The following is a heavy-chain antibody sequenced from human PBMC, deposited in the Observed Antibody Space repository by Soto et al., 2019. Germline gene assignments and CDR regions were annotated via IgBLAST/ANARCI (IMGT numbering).Heavy chain of an antibody. V-gene: IGHV3-7*01. Sequence: EVQLVESGGGLVQPGGSLRLSCAVSGFTFGSYWMNWVRLIPGKGLEWVAYIKPDGSATYYVDSVKGRITISRDNAKNTLYLQMNSLRSEDTAVYYCAGDSSGYSYDAFDIWGQGTMVTVSS. CDR3: AGDSSGYSYDAFDI. J-gene: IGHJ3*02. D-gene: IGHD3-22*01. CDR2: IKPDGSAT. CDR1: GFTFGSYW.